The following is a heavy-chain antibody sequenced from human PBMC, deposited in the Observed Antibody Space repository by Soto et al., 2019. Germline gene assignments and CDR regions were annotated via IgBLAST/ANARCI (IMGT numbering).Heavy chain of an antibody. CDR1: ELTINTDL. Sequence: AAELTINTDLMLSIRHTQGKGLVWVSRINSDGSITDYADSVKGRFSISRDNSKNTLYLQMNSLRAEDTAVYFCSKDGTTGSNYGYYGMDGRGKGTTVTVSS. V-gene: IGHV3-74*01. CDR3: SKDGTTGSNYGYYGMDG. CDR2: INSDGSIT. J-gene: IGHJ6*04. D-gene: IGHD1-1*01.